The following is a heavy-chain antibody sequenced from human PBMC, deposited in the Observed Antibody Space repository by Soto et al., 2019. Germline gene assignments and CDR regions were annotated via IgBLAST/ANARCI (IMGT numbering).Heavy chain of an antibody. CDR3: ARRSHIVVAPT. CDR2: FYYDGRT. D-gene: IGHD2-21*01. CDR1: GFTFSSYSMN. J-gene: IGHJ4*02. Sequence: GSLRLSCAASGFTFSSYSMNWVRQAPGKGLEWIGSFYYDGRTYYNASLKSRVTISVDTSKNHFSLMLTSVTAADTAVYYCARRSHIVVAPTWGQGTLVTVSS. V-gene: IGHV4-39*02.